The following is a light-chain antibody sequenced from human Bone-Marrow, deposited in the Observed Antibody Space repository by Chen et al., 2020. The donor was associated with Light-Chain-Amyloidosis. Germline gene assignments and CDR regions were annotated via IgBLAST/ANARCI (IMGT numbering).Light chain of an antibody. V-gene: IGLV2-14*03. J-gene: IGLJ1*01. CDR1: SSDVGAHNY. CDR2: DVS. Sequence: QSALTQPASVSGSPGQSITISCTGGSSDVGAHNYVSWYQPLPGKAHKLIIYDVSNRPSGVSDRFSGSKSGNTASLTISGLQAEDEADFYCSSHTTSDSYVFGTGTKVSVL. CDR3: SSHTTSDSYV.